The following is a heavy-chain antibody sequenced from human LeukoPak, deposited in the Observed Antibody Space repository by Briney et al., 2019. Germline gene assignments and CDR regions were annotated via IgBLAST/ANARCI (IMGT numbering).Heavy chain of an antibody. Sequence: GESLKISCKGSGYSFTSYWIGWVRQMPGKGLEWMGIIYPGDSDTRYSPSFQGQVTISADKSISTAYLQWSSLKASDTAMYYCARHYAGGSYSVEYFQHWGQGTLVTVSS. D-gene: IGHD1-26*01. CDR3: ARHYAGGSYSVEYFQH. CDR2: IYPGDSDT. CDR1: GYSFTSYW. V-gene: IGHV5-51*01. J-gene: IGHJ1*01.